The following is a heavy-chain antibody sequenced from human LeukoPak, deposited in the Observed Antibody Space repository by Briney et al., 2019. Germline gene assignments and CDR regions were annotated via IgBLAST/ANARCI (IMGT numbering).Heavy chain of an antibody. J-gene: IGHJ4*02. D-gene: IGHD5-12*01. CDR1: GFSFSTYG. CDR3: AKCPILRGFDYYFDN. V-gene: IGHV3-30*18. Sequence: PGGSLRLPCAASGFSFSTYGMHWVRQTPGKGLEWLAVISLDGSLQFYADSVKGRFIISRDNSKNTLYLQMNSLRPEDTAVYYCAKCPILRGFDYYFDNWGQGTLVTVSS. CDR2: ISLDGSLQ.